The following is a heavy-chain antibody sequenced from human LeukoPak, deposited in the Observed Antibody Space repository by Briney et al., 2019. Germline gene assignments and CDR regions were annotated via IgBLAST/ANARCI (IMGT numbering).Heavy chain of an antibody. CDR3: AKDWTTGGSSYQDS. J-gene: IGHJ4*02. CDR2: ISGTGDVT. Sequence: PGGSPRLSCSASGFTFSSFAMSWVRQAPGKGLDWVSAISGTGDVTYYADSVKGRFTISRDNSKDTLYLQMTSLRPEDTAVYFCAKDWTTGGSSYQDSWGQGTLVTVSS. V-gene: IGHV3-23*01. D-gene: IGHD2-15*01. CDR1: GFTFSSFA.